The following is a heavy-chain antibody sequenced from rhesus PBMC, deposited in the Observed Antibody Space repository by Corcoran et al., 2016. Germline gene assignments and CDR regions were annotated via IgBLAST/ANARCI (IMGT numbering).Heavy chain of an antibody. CDR3: ARQEIRITIFGVVNKPFDY. CDR2: IYGSGGST. Sequence: QVQLQESGPAVVKPSETLSLTCAVSGGSIRRRNWWSWLRPSPGTGLEWLWGIYGSGGSTEYNPSLKSRVTISIDTSKNQFSLKLSSVTAADTAVYYCARQEIRITIFGVVNKPFDYWGQGVLVTVSS. CDR1: GGSIRRRNW. J-gene: IGHJ4*01. D-gene: IGHD3-3*01. V-gene: IGHV4-93*02.